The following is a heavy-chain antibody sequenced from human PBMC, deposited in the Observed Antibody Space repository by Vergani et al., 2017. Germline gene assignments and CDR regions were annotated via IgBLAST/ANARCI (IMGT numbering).Heavy chain of an antibody. CDR2: IYYSGST. J-gene: IGHJ6*03. D-gene: IGHD5-24*01. CDR3: ARDLNEMGSYYYDYMDV. V-gene: IGHV4-59*01. CDR1: GGSISSYY. Sequence: QVQLQESGPGLVKPSETLSLTCTVSGGSISSYYWSWIRQPPGKGLEWIGYIYYSGSTNYNPSLKSRVTISVDTSKNQFSLKLSSVTAADTAVYYCARDLNEMGSYYYDYMDVWGKGTTVTVSS.